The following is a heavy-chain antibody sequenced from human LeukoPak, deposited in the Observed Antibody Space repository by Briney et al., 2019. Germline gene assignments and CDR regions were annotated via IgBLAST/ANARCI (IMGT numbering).Heavy chain of an antibody. J-gene: IGHJ2*01. D-gene: IGHD3-10*01. CDR3: ARDSGYGYFDL. Sequence: GGSLRLSCAASGFTFSTSWMHWVRRAPGKGLVWVSRIHSDGSSTCYADSVKSRFTISRDNAKKTLYLPMNTLRADDTAVYYCARDSGYGYFDLWGRGTLVTVSS. CDR2: IHSDGSST. V-gene: IGHV3-74*01. CDR1: GFTFSTSW.